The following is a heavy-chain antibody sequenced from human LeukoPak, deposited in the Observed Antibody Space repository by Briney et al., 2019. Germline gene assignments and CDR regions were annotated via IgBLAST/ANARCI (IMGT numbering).Heavy chain of an antibody. CDR3: ARYHNSAYDY. V-gene: IGHV3-64*01. CDR1: GFTFSTYA. J-gene: IGHJ4*02. Sequence: GGSLRLSCAASGFTFSTYAMHWVRQAPGKGLEYVSAISTNGGGTYYAYSVKGRFTISRDNSKNTLYLQMGSLRAEDMAVYYCARYHNSAYDYWGQGTLVTVSS. CDR2: ISTNGGGT. D-gene: IGHD3-22*01.